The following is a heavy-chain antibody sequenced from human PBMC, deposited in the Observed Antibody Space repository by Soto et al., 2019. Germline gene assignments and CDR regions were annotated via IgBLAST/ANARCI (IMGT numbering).Heavy chain of an antibody. Sequence: PGGSLRLSCAASGFSLSDYEMNWVRQAPGKGLEWVSYISSSSSTIYYADSVKGRFTISRDNAKNSLYLQMNSLRDEDTAVYYCARDLIDYGDYEPFSYWGQGTLVTVSS. J-gene: IGHJ4*02. CDR3: ARDLIDYGDYEPFSY. D-gene: IGHD4-17*01. V-gene: IGHV3-48*02. CDR2: ISSSSSTI. CDR1: GFSLSDYE.